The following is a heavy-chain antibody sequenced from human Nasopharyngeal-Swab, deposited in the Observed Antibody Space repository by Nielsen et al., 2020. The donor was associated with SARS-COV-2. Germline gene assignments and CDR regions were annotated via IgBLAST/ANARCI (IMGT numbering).Heavy chain of an antibody. J-gene: IGHJ3*02. CDR1: GFTFEDFA. V-gene: IGHV3-9*03. CDR3: AKDGVHHTFDI. Sequence: GESLRLSCTASGFTFEDFAMLWVRQAPGKGLEWVSGISYNSNNIGYADSVKGRFTISRDNAKNTLYLQMNSLRAEDMGFYYCAKDGVHHTFDIWGQGTMVTVSS. CDR2: ISYNSNNI.